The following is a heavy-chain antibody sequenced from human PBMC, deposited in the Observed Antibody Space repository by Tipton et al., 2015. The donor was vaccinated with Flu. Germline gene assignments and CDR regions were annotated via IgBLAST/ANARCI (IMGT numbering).Heavy chain of an antibody. V-gene: IGHV1-2*02. Sequence: QVQLVQSGAEVKKPGAAVKVSCKASGYTFTDYYLNWVRQAPGQGLEWMGWINPKSGDTKYAQNFQGRVTMTRDTSDTTAYMELSGLTSDDTAVYYCATDGSRQYCGNWFDPWGQGTLVTVSS. CDR1: GYTFTDYY. CDR3: ATDGSRQYCGNWFDP. CDR2: INPKSGDT. J-gene: IGHJ5*02. D-gene: IGHD2-8*02.